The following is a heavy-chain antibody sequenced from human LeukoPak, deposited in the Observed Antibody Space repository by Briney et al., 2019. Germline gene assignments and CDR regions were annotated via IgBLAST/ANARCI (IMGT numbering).Heavy chain of an antibody. CDR3: ARAVGEAAAGPRAYYYYYMDV. D-gene: IGHD6-13*01. CDR2: ISGSGAST. J-gene: IGHJ6*03. Sequence: GGSLRLSCAASGFTFTSSAMSWVRQAPGKGLEWVSAISGSGASTYYADSVKGRFTISRDNSKNTLYLQMNSLRAEDTAVYYCARAVGEAAAGPRAYYYYYMDVWGKGTTVTISS. CDR1: GFTFTSSA. V-gene: IGHV3-23*01.